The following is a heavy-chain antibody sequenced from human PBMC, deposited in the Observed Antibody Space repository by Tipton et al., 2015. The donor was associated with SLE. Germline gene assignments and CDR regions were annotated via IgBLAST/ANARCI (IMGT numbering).Heavy chain of an antibody. CDR1: GGSSNTYY. J-gene: IGHJ4*02. D-gene: IGHD1-26*01. CDR3: AMSSGRYWGAFDY. Sequence: TLSLTCDVYGGSSNTYYWAWIRQPPGKGLEWMGEINHSGSTHYNPSRKSRVPTSLDTSEKQGSLKLKSVTAADTAVYYCAMSSGRYWGAFDYWGQGTLVTVSS. CDR2: INHSGST. V-gene: IGHV4-34*01.